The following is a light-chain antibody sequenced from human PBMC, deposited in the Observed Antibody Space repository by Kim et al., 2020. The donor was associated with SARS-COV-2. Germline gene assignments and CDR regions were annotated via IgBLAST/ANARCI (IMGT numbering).Light chain of an antibody. V-gene: IGLV3-19*01. CDR2: GKN. CDR1: GLGGYY. J-gene: IGLJ2*01. CDR3: SSRDSSTNHWV. Sequence: ALGQTMRSTGQGDGLGGYYATCYQQKPGRAALHVMFGKNTQPSGIPDRFSASYTGSTASLTITGAQAEDEADYYCSSRDSSTNHWVFGGGTQLTVL.